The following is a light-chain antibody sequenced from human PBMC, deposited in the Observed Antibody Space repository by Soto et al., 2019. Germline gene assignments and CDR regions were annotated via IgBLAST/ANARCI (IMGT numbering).Light chain of an antibody. J-gene: IGKJ2*01. CDR3: QQGPHWPLH. CDR1: QSISTE. V-gene: IGKV3-15*01. CDR2: SAS. Sequence: EIAMTQSPATLSVSPGERATLSCRASQSISTELAWYQQIPGQPPRLLIYSASTRATGVPARFTGSGSGSEVNLTISRLQSEDFAIYFRQQGPHWPLHFGEGTRLEI.